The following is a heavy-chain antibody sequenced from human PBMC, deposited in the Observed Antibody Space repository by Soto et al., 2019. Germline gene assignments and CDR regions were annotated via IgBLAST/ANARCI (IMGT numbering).Heavy chain of an antibody. CDR2: IIPIFGTT. CDR3: GSVGYCSSTNCLFYYYHYGMDV. V-gene: IGHV1-69*13. J-gene: IGHJ6*02. CDR1: GGTFSSYA. D-gene: IGHD2-2*03. Sequence: ASVKVSCKASGGTFSSYAISWVRQAPGQGLEWMGGIIPIFGTTNYAQNFRARVTITADESTSTAYMELSSLTSEDTAVYYCGSVGYCSSTNCLFYYYHYGMDVWGQGTTVTVS.